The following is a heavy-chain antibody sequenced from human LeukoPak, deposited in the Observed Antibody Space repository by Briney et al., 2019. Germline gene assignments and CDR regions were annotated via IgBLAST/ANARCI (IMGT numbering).Heavy chain of an antibody. Sequence: AETLSLTCVVSGGSVNSGGYYRSWIRQPPGKGLEWIGEINHSGSTNYNPSLKSRVTISVDTSKNQFSLKLSSVTAADTAVYYCARVVPAAPTRVDPWGQGTLVTVSS. V-gene: IGHV4-34*01. CDR1: GGSVNSGGYY. CDR3: ARVVPAAPTRVDP. CDR2: INHSGST. J-gene: IGHJ5*02. D-gene: IGHD2-2*01.